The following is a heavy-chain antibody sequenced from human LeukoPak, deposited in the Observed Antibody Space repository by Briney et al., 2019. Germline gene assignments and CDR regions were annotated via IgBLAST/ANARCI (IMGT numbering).Heavy chain of an antibody. D-gene: IGHD1/OR15-1a*01. CDR3: ARTTGTNFDY. CDR2: IKQDGSEK. Sequence: PGGSLRLSCAASGFTFSNYWMNWVHQAPGKGLEWVANIKQDGSEKYYVDSVKGRFTISRDNAKNSLYLQMNSLRAEDTAVYYCARTTGTNFDYWGQGTLVTVSS. CDR1: GFTFSNYW. J-gene: IGHJ4*02. V-gene: IGHV3-7*01.